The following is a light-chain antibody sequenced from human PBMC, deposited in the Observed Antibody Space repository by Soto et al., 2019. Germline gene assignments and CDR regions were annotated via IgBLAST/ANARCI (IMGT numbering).Light chain of an antibody. V-gene: IGKV1-39*01. CDR2: AAS. J-gene: IGKJ2*01. CDR3: QQCSSAPPYT. Sequence: DILMTQSPSSLSASVGDKVTIACRASQSISTYLNWYQQKPGKAPRLLIYAASALQTGVPSRFSGSGSGTDFTLTISSLQPEDFATYYCQQCSSAPPYTFGQGTKLEMK. CDR1: QSISTY.